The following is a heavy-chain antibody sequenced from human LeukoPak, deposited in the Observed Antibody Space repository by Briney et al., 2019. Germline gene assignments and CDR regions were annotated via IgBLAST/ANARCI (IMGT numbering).Heavy chain of an antibody. CDR1: EFTFSTYS. CDR3: ARDTDGFESGYGYYYYHGMDV. Sequence: GGSLRLSCAASEFTFSTYSMNWVRQAPGKGLEWVSSISGSSGYIYYADSVKGRFTISRDNAKNSLYLQMNNLRAEDTAVYYCARDTDGFESGYGYYYYHGMDVWGQGTTVTVSS. V-gene: IGHV3-21*04. D-gene: IGHD3-3*01. J-gene: IGHJ6*02. CDR2: ISGSSGYI.